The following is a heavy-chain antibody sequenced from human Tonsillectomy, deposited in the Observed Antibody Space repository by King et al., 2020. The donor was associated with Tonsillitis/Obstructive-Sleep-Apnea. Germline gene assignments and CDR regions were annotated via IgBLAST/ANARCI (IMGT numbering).Heavy chain of an antibody. Sequence: VQLQQWCAGLLKPSETLSLTCGVYGGSFSGYYWSWIRQPPGKGLEWIGEINHSGSTDYNSSLKSRVTISRDTSKNQFSLRLTSVTAADTAVYYCGTNAGDYYYYMDVWGKGTTVTVSS. V-gene: IGHV4-34*01. D-gene: IGHD2-2*01. J-gene: IGHJ6*03. CDR1: GGSFSGYY. CDR2: INHSGST. CDR3: GTNAGDYYYYMDV.